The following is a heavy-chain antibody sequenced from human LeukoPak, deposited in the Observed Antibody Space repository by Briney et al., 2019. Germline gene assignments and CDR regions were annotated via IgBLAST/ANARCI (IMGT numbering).Heavy chain of an antibody. CDR1: GYSISTGYY. CDR3: ARETEKQWQY. CDR2: VFHTGAT. J-gene: IGHJ3*01. V-gene: IGHV4-38-2*02. D-gene: IGHD6-19*01. Sequence: SETLSLICTVSGYSISTGYYWGWVRQTPGKGLEWLGTVFHTGATYYNPSLRSRVTISVDTAKNQFSLRVRSMTAAHTGVYYCARETEKQWQYWGQGTMATVSS.